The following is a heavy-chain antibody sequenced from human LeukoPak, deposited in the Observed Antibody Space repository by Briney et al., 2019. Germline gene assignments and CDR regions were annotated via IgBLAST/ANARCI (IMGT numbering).Heavy chain of an antibody. CDR2: IYYGGST. CDR1: GGSISSGDYY. Sequence: SQTLSLTCTVSGGSISSGDYYWSWIRQPPGKGLEWIGYIYYGGSTYYNPSLKSRVTISVDTSKNQFSLKLSSVTAADTAVYYCARGIAVAGTLDYWGQGTLVTVSS. J-gene: IGHJ4*02. CDR3: ARGIAVAGTLDY. D-gene: IGHD6-19*01. V-gene: IGHV4-30-4*08.